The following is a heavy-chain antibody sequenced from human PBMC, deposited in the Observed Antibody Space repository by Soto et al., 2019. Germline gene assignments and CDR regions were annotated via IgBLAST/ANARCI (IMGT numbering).Heavy chain of an antibody. V-gene: IGHV3-23*01. CDR3: AKEGQWLVRFQFDY. J-gene: IGHJ4*02. CDR2: ISGRSFST. Sequence: EVQLLESGGGLVQPGGSLRLSCAASGFTFSSYAMSWVRQAPGKGLEWVSSISGRSFSTYYADSVKGRFTISRDNSKNTLYLQMNSLRAEDTAVYYCAKEGQWLVRFQFDYWGQGTLVTVSS. CDR1: GFTFSSYA. D-gene: IGHD6-19*01.